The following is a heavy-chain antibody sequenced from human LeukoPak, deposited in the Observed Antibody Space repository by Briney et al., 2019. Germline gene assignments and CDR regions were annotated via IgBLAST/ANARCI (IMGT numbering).Heavy chain of an antibody. V-gene: IGHV3-48*04. CDR3: ARDLVVATSKGEYYFDY. CDR1: GFTFSSYS. Sequence: PGGSLRLSCAASGFTFSSYSMNWVRQAPGKGLEWVSYISSSGSTIYYADSVKGRFTISRDNAKNSLYPQMNSLRAEDTAVYYCARDLVVATSKGEYYFDYWGQGTLVTVSS. D-gene: IGHD5-12*01. CDR2: ISSSGSTI. J-gene: IGHJ4*02.